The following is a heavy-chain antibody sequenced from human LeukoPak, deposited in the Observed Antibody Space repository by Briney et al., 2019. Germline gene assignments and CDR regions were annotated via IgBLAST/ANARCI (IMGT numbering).Heavy chain of an antibody. CDR2: IYSDGAT. V-gene: IGHV3-53*01. CDR1: GFTFRSTF. D-gene: IGHD2-21*01. CDR3: AKDPETYSSRWFDS. Sequence: GGSLRLSCEATGFTFRSTFMNWVRQTPGKGLEWISVIYSDGATNYADSVKGRFTISRDNSKNTLYLHMNSLRVEDTAVYYCAKDPETYSSRWFDSWGQGTLVTVSS. J-gene: IGHJ5*01.